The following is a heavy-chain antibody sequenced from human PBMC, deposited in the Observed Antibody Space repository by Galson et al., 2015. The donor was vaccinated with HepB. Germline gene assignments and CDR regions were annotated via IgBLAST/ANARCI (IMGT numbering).Heavy chain of an antibody. D-gene: IGHD3-3*01. CDR3: ARDDGILGVKTNSFHM. V-gene: IGHV1-18*01. CDR1: GFAFATSG. Sequence: SVKVSCKASGFAFATSGISWVRQAPGQGLEWVAWISVFNGYTNFAQKFQDRVTLATDRSTNTAYMELRSLRVDDTATYYCARDDGILGVKTNSFHMWGQGTKVTVSP. CDR2: ISVFNGYT. J-gene: IGHJ3*02.